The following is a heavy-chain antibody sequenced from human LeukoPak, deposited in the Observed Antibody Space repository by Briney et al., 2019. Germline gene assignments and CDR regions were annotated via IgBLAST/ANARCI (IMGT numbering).Heavy chain of an antibody. CDR2: INHSGST. D-gene: IGHD3-3*01. V-gene: IGHV4-34*01. CDR1: GGSFSGYY. J-gene: IGHJ4*02. CDR3: ARRAQGVTIFGVVIIDYFDY. Sequence: PSETLSLTCAVYGGSFSGYYWSSIRQPPGKGLEWIGEINHSGSTNYNPSLKSRVTISVDTSKNQFSLKLSSVTAADTAVYYCARRAQGVTIFGVVIIDYFDYWGQGTLVTVSS.